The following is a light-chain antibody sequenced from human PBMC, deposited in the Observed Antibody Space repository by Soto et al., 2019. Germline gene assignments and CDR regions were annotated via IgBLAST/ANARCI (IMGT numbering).Light chain of an antibody. Sequence: QSVLTQSPSVSAAPGQKVAISCSGNSSNIGNNYNYVSWYRQLPGAAPQLLIYDNNKRPSGIPDRFSGSKSGTSATLGITGLQTGDEADYYCVTWDSSLIAVVFGGGTKLTVL. V-gene: IGLV1-51*01. CDR1: SSNIGNNY. CDR2: DNN. CDR3: VTWDSSLIAVV. J-gene: IGLJ2*01.